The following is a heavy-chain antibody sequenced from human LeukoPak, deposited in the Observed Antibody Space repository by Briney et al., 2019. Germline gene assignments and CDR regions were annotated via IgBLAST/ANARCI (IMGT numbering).Heavy chain of an antibody. V-gene: IGHV4-34*01. CDR3: ARHLKSITMIVVVTTNLVWFDP. CDR2: INHSGST. Sequence: SETLSLTCAVYGGSFSGYYWSWIRQPPGKGLEWIGEINHSGSTNYNPSLKSRVTISVDTSKNQFSLKLSSVTAADTAVYYCARHLKSITMIVVVTTNLVWFDPWGQGTLVTVSS. D-gene: IGHD3-22*01. J-gene: IGHJ5*02. CDR1: GGSFSGYY.